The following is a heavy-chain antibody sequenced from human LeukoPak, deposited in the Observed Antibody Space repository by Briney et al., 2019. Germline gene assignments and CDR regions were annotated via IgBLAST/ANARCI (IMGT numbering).Heavy chain of an antibody. CDR3: ARSLRGGTGSYNY. CDR2: ISSSGSTI. CDR1: GFTFRDYY. D-gene: IGHD3-10*01. J-gene: IGHJ4*02. Sequence: PGGSLRLSCAAPGFTFRDYYMSWIRQAPGKGLEWVSCISSSGSTIWYADSVKGRFTISRDNAKNSLYLQMNSLRAEDTAVYYCARSLRGGTGSYNYWGQGTLVTVSS. V-gene: IGHV3-11*01.